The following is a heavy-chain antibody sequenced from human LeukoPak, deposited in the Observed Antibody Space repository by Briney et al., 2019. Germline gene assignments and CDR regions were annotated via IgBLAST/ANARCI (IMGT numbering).Heavy chain of an antibody. CDR2: INNSGST. Sequence: PSETLSLTCAVYGGSFSGNYWSWIRQHPGKRLEWIGEINNSGSTNYNPPLTRRVTIPVDTSKNKISLKLSSVTAEDTAVYSSARQRRGSYFCLGHPPWYACDIWAQGTIVTVST. CDR1: GGSFSGNY. CDR3: ARQRRGSYFCLGHPPWYACDI. V-gene: IGHV4-34*01. D-gene: IGHD1-26*01. J-gene: IGHJ3*02.